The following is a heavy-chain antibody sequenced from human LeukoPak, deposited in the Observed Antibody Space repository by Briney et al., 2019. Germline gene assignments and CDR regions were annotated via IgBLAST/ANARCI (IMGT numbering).Heavy chain of an antibody. CDR1: GFNFNRHG. Sequence: PGGSLRLSCAASGFNFNRHGMHWVRQAPGKGLEWVAFIDPDGGNQYYKDSVNKDSVKGRFTISRDNSNNMVYLHMNSLRPEDTALYYCAQDINSHCAGVCSDYWGQGTLVTVSP. J-gene: IGHJ4*02. CDR3: AQDINSHCAGVCSDY. CDR2: IDPDGGNQ. V-gene: IGHV3-30*02. D-gene: IGHD2-21*02.